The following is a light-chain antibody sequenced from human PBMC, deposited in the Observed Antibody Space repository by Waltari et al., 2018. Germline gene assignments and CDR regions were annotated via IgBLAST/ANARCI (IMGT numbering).Light chain of an antibody. V-gene: IGLV2-14*03. CDR3: SSYTISSTWV. CDR2: DVN. Sequence: QSALTQPASVSGSPGPSITISCTGTSSDVGGYNFVPWYQQHPGKAPKLMIYDVNNRPSGVSNRFSGSKSGNTASLTISGLQAEDEADYFCSSYTISSTWVFGGGTNLTVL. J-gene: IGLJ3*02. CDR1: SSDVGGYNF.